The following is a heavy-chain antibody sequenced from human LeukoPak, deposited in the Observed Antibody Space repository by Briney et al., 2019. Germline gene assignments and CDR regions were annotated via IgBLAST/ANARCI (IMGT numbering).Heavy chain of an antibody. V-gene: IGHV1-18*01. CDR1: GYTFTSYG. D-gene: IGHD2-15*01. CDR2: ISAYNGNT. J-gene: IGHJ5*02. CDR3: ARVYGCSGGSCYPLGWFDP. Sequence: WASVTVSCTASGYTFTSYGISWVRQAPGQGLEWMGWISAYNGNTNYAQKLQGRVTMTTDTSTSTAYMELRSLRSDDTAVYYCARVYGCSGGSCYPLGWFDPWGQGTLVTVSS.